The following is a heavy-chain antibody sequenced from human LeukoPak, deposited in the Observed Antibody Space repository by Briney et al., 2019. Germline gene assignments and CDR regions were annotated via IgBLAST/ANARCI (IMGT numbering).Heavy chain of an antibody. CDR3: ARDLTAVDSVGPLDY. Sequence: GGSLRLSCAASGFTFSSYSMNWVRQAPGKGLEWVAVIWYDGSNKYYADSVKGRFTISRDNSKNTLYLQMNSLRAEDTAVYYCARDLTAVDSVGPLDYWGQGTLVTVSS. D-gene: IGHD6-19*01. V-gene: IGHV3-33*08. J-gene: IGHJ4*02. CDR1: GFTFSSYS. CDR2: IWYDGSNK.